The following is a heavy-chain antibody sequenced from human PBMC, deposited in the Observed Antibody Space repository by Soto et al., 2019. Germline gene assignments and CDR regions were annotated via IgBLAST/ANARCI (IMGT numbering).Heavy chain of an antibody. CDR3: ARIGEWLRGSAHESRYYYYAMDV. CDR1: GLSLSSSGVR. CDR2: IDWDDDK. J-gene: IGHJ6*02. D-gene: IGHD5-12*01. Sequence: SGPTLVNPTQTLTLTCTLSGLSLSSSGVRVSWIRQPPGKALEWLARIDWDDDKFYSTSLKSRLTISKDTSKNQVGLTMTNMDPVDTATYYCARIGEWLRGSAHESRYYYYAMDVWGPGTMVTVSS. V-gene: IGHV2-70*04.